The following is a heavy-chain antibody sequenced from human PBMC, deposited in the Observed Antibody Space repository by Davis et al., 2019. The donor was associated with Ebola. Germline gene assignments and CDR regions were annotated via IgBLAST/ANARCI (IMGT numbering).Heavy chain of an antibody. V-gene: IGHV4-38-2*02. CDR3: ARNSTTSGWFDP. Sequence: PSETLSLTCTVSGFSISSSFYWGWIRQSPGKTLEWIGSVYHGGITYYNPSLKSRLTVSVDTSKSQFSLKLSSVTAADTAVYYCARNSTTSGWFDPWGQGTLVTVSS. J-gene: IGHJ5*02. CDR1: GFSISSSFY. D-gene: IGHD2/OR15-2a*01. CDR2: VYHGGIT.